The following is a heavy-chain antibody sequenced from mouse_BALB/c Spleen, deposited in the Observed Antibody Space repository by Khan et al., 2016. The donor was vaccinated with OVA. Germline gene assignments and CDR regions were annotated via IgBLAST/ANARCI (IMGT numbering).Heavy chain of an antibody. V-gene: IGHV14-3*02. D-gene: IGHD4-1*01. J-gene: IGHJ2*01. CDR1: GFNIKDTH. Sequence: VQLQQSGAELVKPGASVKLSCTASGFNIKDTHMHWVKQRPEQGLEWLGRIDPANDNSKYDPRFQGKAIITADTSSNTAYLHLSSLTSEDTAVYYCAPAGTGDYFDYWGQGTTLTVAS. CDR3: APAGTGDYFDY. CDR2: IDPANDNS.